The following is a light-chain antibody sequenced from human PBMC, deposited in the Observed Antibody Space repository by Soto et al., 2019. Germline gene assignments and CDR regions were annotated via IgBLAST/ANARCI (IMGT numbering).Light chain of an antibody. CDR3: ATWDDTLRTWV. J-gene: IGLJ3*02. CDR2: NNN. CDR1: SSSIGSNT. Sequence: QSVLTQPPSASGTPGQRVTISCSGSSSSIGSNTVTWYQQLPGTAPKLLIYNNNQRPSGVPDRFSGSKSGTSASLAISGLQSEDEADYPCATWDDTLRTWVFGGGTKVTVL. V-gene: IGLV1-44*01.